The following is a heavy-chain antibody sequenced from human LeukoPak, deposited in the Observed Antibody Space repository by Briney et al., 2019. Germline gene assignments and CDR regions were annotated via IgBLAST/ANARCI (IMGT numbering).Heavy chain of an antibody. V-gene: IGHV3-30*18. D-gene: IGHD2-2*01. CDR1: GFTFSSYG. CDR3: ANDAATSCWS. J-gene: IGHJ5*02. CDR2: ISYDGSNK. Sequence: GGSLRLSCAASGFTFSSYGMHWVRQAPGKGLEWVALISYDGSNKYYADSVKGRFTISRDNSKNTLYLQMNSLIAEDTAVYSCANDAATSCWSWGQGTLVTVSS.